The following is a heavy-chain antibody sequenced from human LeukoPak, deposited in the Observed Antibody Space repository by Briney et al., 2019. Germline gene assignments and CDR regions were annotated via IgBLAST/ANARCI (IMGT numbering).Heavy chain of an antibody. CDR1: GGTFGSYA. J-gene: IGHJ4*02. V-gene: IGHV1-69*05. Sequence: SVKVSCKASGGTFGSYAISWVRQAPGQGLEWMGRIIPIFGTANYAQKFQGRITITTDESTSTAYMELSSLRSEDTAVYYCARVGSHYDSSGYYFDYWGQGTLVTVSS. D-gene: IGHD3-22*01. CDR3: ARVGSHYDSSGYYFDY. CDR2: IIPIFGTA.